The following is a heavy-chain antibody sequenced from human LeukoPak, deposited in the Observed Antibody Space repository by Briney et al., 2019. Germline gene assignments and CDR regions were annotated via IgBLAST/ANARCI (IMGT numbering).Heavy chain of an antibody. D-gene: IGHD4-17*01. CDR1: GFAFSNHY. Sequence: PGRSLRLSCTASGFAFSNHYTSWVRLSPGKGLEWLSYITSSGSITDYADSVKGRFTISRSNAKNTMFLQMNILRPEDPAVYYCARDPDYGDPEWGQGTLVTVSS. CDR2: ITSSGSIT. J-gene: IGHJ4*02. CDR3: ARDPDYGDPE. V-gene: IGHV3-11*01.